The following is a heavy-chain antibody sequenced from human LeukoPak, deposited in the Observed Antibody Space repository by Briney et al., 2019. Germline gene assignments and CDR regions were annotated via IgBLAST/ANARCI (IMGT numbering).Heavy chain of an antibody. CDR1: GGSFSGYY. J-gene: IGHJ6*03. D-gene: IGHD3-10*01. CDR3: ARVPGDSGSYSGDDYYYYYMDV. CDR2: INHSGNT. V-gene: IGHV4-34*01. Sequence: SEALSLTCAVYGGSFSGYYWSWIRQPPGKGLEWIGEINHSGNTNSNPSLKSRVTMSVDTSKNQFSLKLSSLTAADTAVYYCARVPGDSGSYSGDDYYYYYMDVWGKGTTVTVSS.